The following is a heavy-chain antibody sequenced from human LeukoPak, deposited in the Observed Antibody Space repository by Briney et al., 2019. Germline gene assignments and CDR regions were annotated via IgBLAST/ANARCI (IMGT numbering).Heavy chain of an antibody. J-gene: IGHJ4*02. CDR1: GYTFSDYY. CDR3: ARDNYDSSGYAFAY. D-gene: IGHD3-22*01. Sequence: SVKVSCKTSGYTFSDYYIHWVRQAPGQGLEWMGRIIPILGIANYAQKFQGRVTITADKSTSTAYMELSSLRSEDTAVYYCARDNYDSSGYAFAYWGQGTLVTVSS. CDR2: IIPILGIA. V-gene: IGHV1-69*04.